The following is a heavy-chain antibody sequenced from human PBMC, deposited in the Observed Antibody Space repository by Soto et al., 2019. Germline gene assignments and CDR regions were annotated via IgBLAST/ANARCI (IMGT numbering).Heavy chain of an antibody. CDR3: ARGSLRLGAYYYYYMDV. CDR1: GGSISSYY. CDR2: IYYSGST. Sequence: KPSETLSLTCTVSGGSISSYYWSWIRQPPGKGLEWIGYIYYSGSTNYNPSLKSRVTISVDTSKNQFSLKLSSVTAADTAVYYCARGSLRLGAYYYYYMDVWGKGTTVTVSS. V-gene: IGHV4-59*01. J-gene: IGHJ6*03. D-gene: IGHD3-16*01.